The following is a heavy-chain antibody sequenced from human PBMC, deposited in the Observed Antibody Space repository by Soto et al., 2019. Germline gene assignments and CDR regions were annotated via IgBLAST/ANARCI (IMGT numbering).Heavy chain of an antibody. CDR3: ARQIRSSSYVFDY. CDR2: IYYSGST. V-gene: IGHV4-59*08. Sequence: QVQLQESGPGLVKPSETLSLICTVSGGSISSYYWSWIRQPPGKGLEWIAYIYYSGSTTYNPSLKSRVTRSLNPSKNQFPLKLSSVTAAATAVYYCARQIRSSSYVFDYWGQGTLVTVSS. D-gene: IGHD6-13*01. CDR1: GGSISSYY. J-gene: IGHJ4*02.